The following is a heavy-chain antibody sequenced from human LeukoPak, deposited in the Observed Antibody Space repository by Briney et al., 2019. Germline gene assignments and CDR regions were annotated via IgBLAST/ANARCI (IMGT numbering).Heavy chain of an antibody. D-gene: IGHD6-13*01. Sequence: PSETLSFTCTVSGGSIRSYYWSWIRQPPSKGLEWIAYIYYSGSTNYNPSLKSRVTISVDTSKNQFSLKLSSVTAADTAVYYCARVYYSNSYDYWYFDLWGRGTLVTVSS. CDR2: IYYSGST. J-gene: IGHJ2*01. V-gene: IGHV4-59*01. CDR1: GGSIRSYY. CDR3: ARVYYSNSYDYWYFDL.